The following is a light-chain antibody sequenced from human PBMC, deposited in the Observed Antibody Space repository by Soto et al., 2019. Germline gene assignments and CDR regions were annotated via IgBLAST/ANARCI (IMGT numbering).Light chain of an antibody. Sequence: DIQMTQSPSTLSASVGDRVTITCRASQSISTWLAWYQQKPGKAPKVLIYKASSLESGVPSRFXXSGSGTEFTLTISSLQPDDFATYYCQQYNSYSPVWTFGQGTKVEIK. CDR3: QQYNSYSPVWT. J-gene: IGKJ1*01. CDR1: QSISTW. V-gene: IGKV1-5*03. CDR2: KAS.